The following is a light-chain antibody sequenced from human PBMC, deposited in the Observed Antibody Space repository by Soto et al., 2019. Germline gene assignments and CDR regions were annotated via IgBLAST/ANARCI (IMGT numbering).Light chain of an antibody. CDR3: KHLNTFPPFRM. CDR1: QCIRSD. V-gene: IGKV1-9*01. Sequence: GDRFTITCRASQCIRSDLAWYQQRPGKAPELLIYGASTLRPGGASRFSGSGSGTEFTLTIRSLQPEDFATYLCKHLNTFPPFRMLVPWAMVDI. CDR2: GAS. J-gene: IGKJ3*01.